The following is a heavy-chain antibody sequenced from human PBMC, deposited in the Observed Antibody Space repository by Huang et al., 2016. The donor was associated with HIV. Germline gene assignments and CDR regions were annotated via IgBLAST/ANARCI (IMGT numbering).Heavy chain of an antibody. V-gene: IGHV4-39*01. CDR1: GISCSSPSSS. Sequence: QLQLQESGPGLVKPSETLSLPCTVSGISCSSPSSSWAVCRQPPWKGLELLGIVYLGGKPYSHPSLKSRVPISVDTSKTRFALRLGSVTAADTAVYYCARQVGGFSAPYFDHWGQGTLVTVSS. J-gene: IGHJ4*02. CDR2: VYLGGKP. D-gene: IGHD1-26*01. CDR3: ARQVGGFSAPYFDH.